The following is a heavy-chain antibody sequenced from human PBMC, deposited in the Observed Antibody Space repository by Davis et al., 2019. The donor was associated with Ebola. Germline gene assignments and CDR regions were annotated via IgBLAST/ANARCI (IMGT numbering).Heavy chain of an antibody. Sequence: GGSLRLSCAASGFTFTTYGMHWVRQAPGKGLEWVAFLQHDGSNRLYADSVKGRFTISRDNSKNTLYLQMNSLRAEDTAVYYCAREHPYSSYGMDVWGKGTTVTVSS. J-gene: IGHJ6*04. CDR3: AREHPYSSYGMDV. D-gene: IGHD6-13*01. CDR2: LQHDGSNR. CDR1: GFTFTTYG. V-gene: IGHV3-30*02.